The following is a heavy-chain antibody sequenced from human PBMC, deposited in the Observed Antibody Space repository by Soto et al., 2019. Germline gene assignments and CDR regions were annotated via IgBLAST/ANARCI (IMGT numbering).Heavy chain of an antibody. Sequence: ASVKVSCKASGYIFRSYGISWVRQAPGQGLEWMGWISAHNGNTNYAQKLQGRVTMTTDTSTSTADMELRSLRSDDTAVYYCARGPFLGPFDYWGQGTLVTVS. CDR3: ARGPFLGPFDY. CDR2: ISAHNGNT. J-gene: IGHJ4*02. V-gene: IGHV1-18*01. CDR1: GYIFRSYG.